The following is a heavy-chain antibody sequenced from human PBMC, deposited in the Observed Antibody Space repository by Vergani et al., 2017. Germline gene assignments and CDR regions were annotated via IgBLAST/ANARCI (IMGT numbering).Heavy chain of an antibody. CDR3: ASDTHSGQRADR. Sequence: QVQLQESGPGLVKSSETLSLTCSVSFDSIRNLYRNWIRQPPGKGLEGIGSIHYSENTNYNPALKTRLTISVYTSKNQFSLTFTTVTAADTAVYYCASDTHSGQRADRWGQGILVTVSS. V-gene: IGHV4-59*11. CDR1: FDSIRNLY. D-gene: IGHD6-19*01. J-gene: IGHJ5*02. CDR2: IHYSENT.